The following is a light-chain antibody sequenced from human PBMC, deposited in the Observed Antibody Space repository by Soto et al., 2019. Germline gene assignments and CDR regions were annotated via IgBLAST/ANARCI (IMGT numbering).Light chain of an antibody. V-gene: IGLV1-47*01. CDR1: SSNIGSNY. CDR3: PTWDDSMSGPV. Sequence: QSVLTQPPSASGTPGQRVTISCSGSSSNIGSNYVYWYQQLPGTAPTLLIYRNSQRPSGVPDRFSGAKSGTSASLAISGLRSEDEADYYCPTWDDSMSGPVFGGGTKLTVL. CDR2: RNS. J-gene: IGLJ3*02.